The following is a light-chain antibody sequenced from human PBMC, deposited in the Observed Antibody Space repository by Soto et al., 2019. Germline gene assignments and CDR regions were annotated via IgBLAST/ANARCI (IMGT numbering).Light chain of an antibody. CDR2: KAS. CDR1: QSISSW. CDR3: QQYNSYSQT. J-gene: IGKJ1*01. Sequence: DIQMTQSPSTLSASVGDRVTITCRASQSISSWLAWYQQKPGKAPKLLIYKASSLESGVPSRFSGRGSGTEFTLTISSXQPDDFATYYCQQYNSYSQTFGQGTKVDIK. V-gene: IGKV1-5*03.